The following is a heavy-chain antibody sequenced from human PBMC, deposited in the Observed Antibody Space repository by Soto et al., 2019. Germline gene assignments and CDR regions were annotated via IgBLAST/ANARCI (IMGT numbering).Heavy chain of an antibody. Sequence: QVQLVESGGGLVRPGGSLRLSCAASGFTFRDYDMSWIRQAPGKGLEWVSCISSSGTATYYADSVKGRFTISRHNAKNSLYVEMYSLRVEDSAVYYCARKGPRAARPNHWGQGTLVTVSS. J-gene: IGHJ5*02. CDR3: ARKGPRAARPNH. V-gene: IGHV3-11*01. D-gene: IGHD6-6*01. CDR2: ISSSGTAT. CDR1: GFTFRDYD.